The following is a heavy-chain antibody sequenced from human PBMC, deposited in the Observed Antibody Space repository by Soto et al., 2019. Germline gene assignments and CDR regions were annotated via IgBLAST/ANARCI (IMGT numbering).Heavy chain of an antibody. CDR3: ARADRTLVTSYSLDV. Sequence: AETLSLTCAVYGGSFSGYYWTWIRQPPGKGLEWIGEINHSGTINFNPSLKSRLTISLDTSKKHFSLKLSSVTDADTAAYYCARADRTLVTSYSLDVWGQGTAVTVSS. CDR1: GGSFSGYY. V-gene: IGHV4-34*01. CDR2: INHSGTI. J-gene: IGHJ6*02. D-gene: IGHD2-21*02.